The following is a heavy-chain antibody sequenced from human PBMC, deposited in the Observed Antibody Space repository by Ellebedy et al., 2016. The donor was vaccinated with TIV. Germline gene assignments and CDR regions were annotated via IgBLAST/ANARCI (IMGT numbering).Heavy chain of an antibody. V-gene: IGHV3-23*01. CDR1: GFTFSSYA. CDR2: ISGSGGST. J-gene: IGHJ2*01. D-gene: IGHD6-19*01. CDR3: AKPYFDTVAGSGKLNWYFDL. Sequence: GESLKISXAASGFTFSSYAMSWVRQAPGKGLEWVSAISGSGGSTYYADSVKGRFTISRDNSKNTLYLQMNSLRAEDTAVYYCAKPYFDTVAGSGKLNWYFDLWGRGTLVTVSS.